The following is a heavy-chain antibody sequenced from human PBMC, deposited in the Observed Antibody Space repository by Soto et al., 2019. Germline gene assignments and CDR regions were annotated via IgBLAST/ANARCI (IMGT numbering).Heavy chain of an antibody. Sequence: ASVKVSCKASGYTFTSYGISWVRQAPGQGLEWMGWISAYNGNTNYAQKLQGRVTITTDTSTSTAYMELRSLRSDDTAVYYCARGVIPGYCSGGSCLPDYWGQGTLVTVSS. CDR1: GYTFTSYG. D-gene: IGHD2-15*01. V-gene: IGHV1-18*01. J-gene: IGHJ4*02. CDR2: ISAYNGNT. CDR3: ARGVIPGYCSGGSCLPDY.